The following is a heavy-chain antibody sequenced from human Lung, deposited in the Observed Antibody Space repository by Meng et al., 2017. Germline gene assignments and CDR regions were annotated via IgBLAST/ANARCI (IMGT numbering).Heavy chain of an antibody. Sequence: QLHLQQWGGGLLKPSETLSLTCVVSGGSFSDYYWSWIRQPPGKGLEWIGEINHSGSTNYNPSLESRATISVDTSQNNLSLKLSSVTAADSAVYYCARGPTTMAHDFDYWGQGTLVTVSS. CDR2: INHSGST. D-gene: IGHD4-11*01. CDR3: ARGPTTMAHDFDY. J-gene: IGHJ4*02. V-gene: IGHV4-34*01. CDR1: GGSFSDYY.